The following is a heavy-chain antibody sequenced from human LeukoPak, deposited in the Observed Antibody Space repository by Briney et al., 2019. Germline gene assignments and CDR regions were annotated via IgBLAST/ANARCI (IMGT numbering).Heavy chain of an antibody. J-gene: IGHJ3*02. CDR3: ARPASVYYYDSSGYYYCDAFDI. D-gene: IGHD3-22*01. CDR1: GYSFTSYW. CDR2: IYPGDSDT. Sequence: GESLKISCKGSGYSFTSYWIGWVRQMPGKGLEWMGIIYPGDSDTRYSPSFQGQVTISADKSISTAYLQWSSLKASDTAMYYCARPASVYYYDSSGYYYCDAFDIWGQGTMVTVSS. V-gene: IGHV5-51*01.